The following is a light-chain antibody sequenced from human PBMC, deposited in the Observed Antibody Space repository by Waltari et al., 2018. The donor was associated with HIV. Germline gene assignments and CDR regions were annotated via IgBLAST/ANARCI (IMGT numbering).Light chain of an antibody. CDR1: TGAVTSGHY. J-gene: IGLJ2*01. CDR2: DTT. CDR3: LLFYNNVAL. Sequence: QAVVTQEPSLTVSPGGTVTLTCGSSTGAVTSGHYPYWFQQKPGQAPQTLIYDTTNKYSWTPARCSGSLLGVKAALTLSGAQPEDEAEYYCLLFYNNVALFGGGTKLTVL. V-gene: IGLV7-46*01.